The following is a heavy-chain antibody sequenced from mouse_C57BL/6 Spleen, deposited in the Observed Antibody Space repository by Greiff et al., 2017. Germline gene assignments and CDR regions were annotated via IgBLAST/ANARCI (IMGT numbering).Heavy chain of an antibody. CDR2: ISNGGGST. CDR1: GFTFSDYY. V-gene: IGHV5-12*01. J-gene: IGHJ3*01. CDR3: ARQEGFYYGNYEFAY. Sequence: EVMLVESGGGLVQPGGSLKLSCAASGFTFSDYYMYWVRQTPEKRLEWVAYISNGGGSTYYPDTVKGRFTISRDNAKNTLYLQMSRLKSEDTAMYYCARQEGFYYGNYEFAYWGQGTLVTVSA. D-gene: IGHD2-1*01.